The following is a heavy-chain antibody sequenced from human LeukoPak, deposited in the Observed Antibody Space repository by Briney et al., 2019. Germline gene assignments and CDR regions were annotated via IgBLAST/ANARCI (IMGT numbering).Heavy chain of an antibody. J-gene: IGHJ4*02. CDR3: ARVGWSGDIIQYYFDY. D-gene: IGHD2-15*01. Sequence: GGSLRLSCAASGFTFSDYYMSWIRQAPGKGLEWVSYISSSSSYTNYADSVKGRFTISRDNAKNSLYLQMNSLRAEDTAVYYCARVGWSGDIIQYYFDYWGQGTLATVSS. CDR2: ISSSSSYT. CDR1: GFTFSDYY. V-gene: IGHV3-11*06.